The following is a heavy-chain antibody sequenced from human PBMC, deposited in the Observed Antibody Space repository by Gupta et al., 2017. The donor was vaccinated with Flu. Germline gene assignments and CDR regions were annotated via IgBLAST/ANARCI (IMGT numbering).Heavy chain of an antibody. Sequence: VLLVQSEAEALKPGASVYVPWTAAVYTSPGYSVHWVRQPCGQGLEWLGWINPNSGGTNYEQKFQGWVTMTRDTSISTAYMELSRLRSDDTAVYYCARDITEAEILDYYYYGMDVWGQGTTVTVSS. V-gene: IGHV1-2*04. D-gene: IGHD3-3*01. CDR2: INPNSGGT. CDR3: ARDITEAEILDYYYYGMDV. CDR1: VYTSPGYS. J-gene: IGHJ6*02.